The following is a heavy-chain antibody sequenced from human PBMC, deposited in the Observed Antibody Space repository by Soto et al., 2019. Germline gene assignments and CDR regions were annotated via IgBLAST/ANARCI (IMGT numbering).Heavy chain of an antibody. D-gene: IGHD3-10*01. CDR2: ISGSSSYI. V-gene: IGHV3-21*01. CDR1: GFTFSNYN. J-gene: IGHJ4*02. CDR3: ARDMLRFGELLSVDS. Sequence: VQLVESGGGLVKPGGSLRLSCAASGFTFSNYNINWVRQAPGKGLEWVSSISGSSSYIYYADSVKGRFTISRDNAKNSLYLQMNRLRAEDTAVYYCARDMLRFGELLSVDSWGQGTLVTVSS.